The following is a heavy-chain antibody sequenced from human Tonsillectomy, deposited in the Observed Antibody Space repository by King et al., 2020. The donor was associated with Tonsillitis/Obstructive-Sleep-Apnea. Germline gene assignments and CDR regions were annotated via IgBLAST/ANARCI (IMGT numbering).Heavy chain of an antibody. CDR1: GFTFRSYW. CDR3: AREYYDFWSGYYYYYMDV. D-gene: IGHD3-3*01. Sequence: VQLVESGGGLVQPGGSLRLYCAASGFTFRSYWMHWVRQAPGKGLVWVSRSNSDWSSKSYAESVKVRFTISRDNAKNTLYLLMNSLRAEDPAVYYCAREYYDFWSGYYYYYMDVWGKGTTVTVSS. CDR2: SNSDWSSK. V-gene: IGHV3-74*01. J-gene: IGHJ6*03.